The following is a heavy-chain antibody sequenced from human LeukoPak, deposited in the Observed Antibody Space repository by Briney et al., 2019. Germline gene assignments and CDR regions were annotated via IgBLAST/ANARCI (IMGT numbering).Heavy chain of an antibody. CDR2: IKEDGSEK. D-gene: IGHD1-14*01. V-gene: IGHV3-7*01. CDR1: GFTFNNYW. CDR3: ARDQVSIFDY. Sequence: GGSLRLSCAVSGFTFNNYWMSWVRQAPGKRPEWVAEIKEDGSEKYYVDSVKGRFTISRDNAKNSVFLQMNSLRAEDTAVYFCARDQVSIFDYWGQGTLVTVSS. J-gene: IGHJ4*02.